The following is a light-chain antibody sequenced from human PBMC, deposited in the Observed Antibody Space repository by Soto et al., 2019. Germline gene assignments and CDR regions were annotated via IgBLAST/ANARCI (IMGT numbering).Light chain of an antibody. CDR2: DAS. CDR1: QSVSSF. V-gene: IGKV3-11*01. J-gene: IGKJ2*01. Sequence: EIVLTQFPATLSLSPGERATLSCRASQSVSSFLAWYQQKPGQAPRLLIWDASNRATGIPARFSGSGSGTDFALSISSREPEDFAVYYCQQRAIWPPYTFGQGTKLEIK. CDR3: QQRAIWPPYT.